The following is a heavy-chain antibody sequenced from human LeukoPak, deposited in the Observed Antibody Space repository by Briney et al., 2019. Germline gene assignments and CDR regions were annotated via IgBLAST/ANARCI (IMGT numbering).Heavy chain of an antibody. CDR1: GASISSYY. Sequence: PSETLSLTCTVSGASISSYYWSWIRQPPGKGLEWIGYIYYSGSTNYNPSLKSRVTISVDTSKNQFSLKLSSVTAADTAVYYCARGLGDFQHWGQGTLVTVSS. D-gene: IGHD3-16*01. J-gene: IGHJ1*01. CDR3: ARGLGDFQH. V-gene: IGHV4-59*01. CDR2: IYYSGST.